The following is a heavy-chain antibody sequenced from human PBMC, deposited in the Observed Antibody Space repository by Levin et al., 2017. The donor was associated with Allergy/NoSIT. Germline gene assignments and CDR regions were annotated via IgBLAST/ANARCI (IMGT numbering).Heavy chain of an antibody. CDR3: ARFTGDSSGYLYYYYGMDG. J-gene: IGHJ6*02. V-gene: IGHV3-74*01. CDR1: GFTFSSYW. Sequence: PGGSLRLSCAASGFTFSSYWMHWVRQAPGKGLVWVSRINSDGSSTSYADSVKGRFTISRDNAKNTLYLQMNSLRAEDTAVYYCARFTGDSSGYLYYYYGMDGWGQGTTVTVSS. D-gene: IGHD3-22*01. CDR2: INSDGSST.